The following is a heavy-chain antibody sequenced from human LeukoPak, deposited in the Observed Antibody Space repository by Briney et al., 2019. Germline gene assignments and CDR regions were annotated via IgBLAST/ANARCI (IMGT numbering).Heavy chain of an antibody. CDR2: IYYSGSA. D-gene: IGHD3-3*01. J-gene: IGHJ3*02. CDR3: ARDTPRRGTIFGVVIIDDAFDI. CDR1: GGSISSSSYY. Sequence: PSETLSLTCTVSGGSISSSSYYWGWIRQPPRKGLEWIGSIYYSGSAYYNPSLTGRVTISIDTSKKQFSLKLSSVTAADTAVYYCARDTPRRGTIFGVVIIDDAFDIWGQGTMVTVSS. V-gene: IGHV4-39*07.